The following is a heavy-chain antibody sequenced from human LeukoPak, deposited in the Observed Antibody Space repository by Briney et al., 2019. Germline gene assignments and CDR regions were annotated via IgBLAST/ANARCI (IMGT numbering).Heavy chain of an antibody. D-gene: IGHD1-26*01. CDR3: ARGGLYHYSGTSGDY. CDR1: GFTLSTYW. J-gene: IGHJ4*02. CDR2: INQGGSET. V-gene: IGHV3-7*01. Sequence: GGSLRLSCAASGFTLSTYWMTWVRQAPGKGLEWVANINQGGSETYYVDSVKGRFTISRDNAKNSLYLQMNSLRAEDTAVYYCARGGLYHYSGTSGDYWGQGTLVTVSS.